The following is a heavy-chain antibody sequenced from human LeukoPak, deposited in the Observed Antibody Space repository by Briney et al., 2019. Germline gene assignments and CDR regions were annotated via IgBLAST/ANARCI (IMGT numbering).Heavy chain of an antibody. D-gene: IGHD3-22*01. J-gene: IGHJ4*02. CDR1: GGTFSSYA. Sequence: ASVKVSCKASGGTFSSYAISWARQAPGQGLEWMGGIIPIFGTANYAQKFQGRVTITADESTSTAYMELSSLRSEDTAVYYCARRPVYYDSSGYFDYWGQGTLVTVSS. CDR3: ARRPVYYDSSGYFDY. V-gene: IGHV1-69*13. CDR2: IIPIFGTA.